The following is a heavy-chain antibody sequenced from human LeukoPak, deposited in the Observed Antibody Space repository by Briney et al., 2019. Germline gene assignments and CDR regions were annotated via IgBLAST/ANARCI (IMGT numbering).Heavy chain of an antibody. CDR2: IYPGDSDT. Sequence: GESLKISCKGSGYSFTSYWIGWVRQMPGKGLEWMGVIYPGDSDTRYSPSFQGQVTISADKSISTAYLQWSSLKASDTAMYYCARHRPPYSSSWFVAFDIWGQGTIVTVSS. D-gene: IGHD6-13*01. J-gene: IGHJ3*02. CDR1: GYSFTSYW. CDR3: ARHRPPYSSSWFVAFDI. V-gene: IGHV5-51*01.